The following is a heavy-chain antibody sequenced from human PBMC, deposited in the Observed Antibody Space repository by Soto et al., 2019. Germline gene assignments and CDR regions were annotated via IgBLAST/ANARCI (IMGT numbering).Heavy chain of an antibody. CDR2: IYYSGST. D-gene: IGHD2-15*01. Sequence: QVQLQESGPGLVKPSQTLSLTCTVSGGSISSGDYYWSCIRQPPGKGLEWIGYIYYSGSTYYNPSLKSRVTIAVDTSKNQFSLKLSSVTAADTAVYYCASTYCSGGSCYSHVLKVDYWGQGTLVTVSS. V-gene: IGHV4-30-4*01. CDR3: ASTYCSGGSCYSHVLKVDY. CDR1: GGSISSGDYY. J-gene: IGHJ4*02.